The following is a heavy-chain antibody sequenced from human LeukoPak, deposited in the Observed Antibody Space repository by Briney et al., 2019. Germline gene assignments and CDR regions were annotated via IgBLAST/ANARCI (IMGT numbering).Heavy chain of an antibody. CDR3: AREDYGYSDY. Sequence: ASVKVSCKTSGYIFTNYGINWVRQAPGQGLKWMGWISTYTGATNYAEMLQDRVTMTTDTSTSAAYMELRSLRSDDTAVYYCAREDYGYSDYWGQGTLVTVSS. CDR1: GYIFTNYG. V-gene: IGHV1-18*01. CDR2: ISTYTGAT. D-gene: IGHD4/OR15-4a*01. J-gene: IGHJ4*02.